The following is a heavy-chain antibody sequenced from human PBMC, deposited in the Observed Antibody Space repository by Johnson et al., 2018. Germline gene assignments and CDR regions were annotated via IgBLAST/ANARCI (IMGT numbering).Heavy chain of an antibody. J-gene: IGHJ3*02. Sequence: QVQLVESGGGLVKPGESLRLSCAASGFTFSDYYMSWIHQAPGKGLEWVSYISSSGSTIYYADSVKGRLTISRDNAKNSLYLQMNSLRAEDTAVDYCARYYRGSYWGDAFDIWGQGTMVTVSS. D-gene: IGHD1-26*01. CDR1: GFTFSDYY. CDR2: ISSSGSTI. CDR3: ARYYRGSYWGDAFDI. V-gene: IGHV3-11*01.